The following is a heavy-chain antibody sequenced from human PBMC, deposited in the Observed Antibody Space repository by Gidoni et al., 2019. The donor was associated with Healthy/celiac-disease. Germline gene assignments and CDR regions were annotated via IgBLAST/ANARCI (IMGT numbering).Heavy chain of an antibody. CDR3: TTLSEDY. J-gene: IGHJ4*02. CDR2: IKRKTDGGTT. V-gene: IGHV3-15*07. D-gene: IGHD3-3*01. Sequence: VQLVESGGVLVKPGGSLRLSFAASGFTFSNSWMNWVRQAPGKGREWVGRIKRKTDGGTTDYAEPVKGRFTISRDDSKNTLYLQMNSLKTEDTAVYYCTTLSEDYWGQGTLVTVSS. CDR1: GFTFSNSW.